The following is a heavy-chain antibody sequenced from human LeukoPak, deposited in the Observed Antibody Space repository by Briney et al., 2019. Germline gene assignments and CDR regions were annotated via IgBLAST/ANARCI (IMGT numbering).Heavy chain of an antibody. Sequence: GETLRLSCAASGFTFSSYGMSWVRQAPGKGMEWVSAISGGGSATYYADSVTGRYTISRDNSKNTLYLQMNSLRAEDTAIYYCARRSSGNYYYFDCWGQGTLVTVSS. J-gene: IGHJ4*02. D-gene: IGHD1-26*01. V-gene: IGHV3-23*01. CDR1: GFTFSSYG. CDR2: ISGGGSAT. CDR3: ARRSSGNYYYFDC.